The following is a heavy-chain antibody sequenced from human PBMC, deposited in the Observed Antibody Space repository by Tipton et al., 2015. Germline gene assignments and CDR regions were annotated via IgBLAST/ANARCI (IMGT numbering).Heavy chain of an antibody. Sequence: TLSLTCTVSGGSISSGDYYWSWIRQPPGKGLEWIGYIYYSGSTYYNPSLKGRVTISVDTSKNQFSLKLRSVTAADTAVYYCARLVGYYFDYWGQGTLVTVSS. J-gene: IGHJ4*02. V-gene: IGHV4-30-4*01. D-gene: IGHD2-2*01. CDR3: ARLVGYYFDY. CDR2: IYYSGST. CDR1: GGSISSGDYY.